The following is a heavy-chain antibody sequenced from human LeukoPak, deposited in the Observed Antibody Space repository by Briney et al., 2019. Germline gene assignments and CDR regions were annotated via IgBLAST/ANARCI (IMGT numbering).Heavy chain of an antibody. CDR1: GFTFSRYA. CDR3: AKDTYLYGSGSYPDY. CDR2: ISGSGGST. V-gene: IGHV3-23*01. Sequence: GGSLRLSCAASGFTFSRYAMSWVRQAPGEGLEWVSAISGSGGSTYYADSVKGRFTISRDNSKNTLYLQMNSLRAEDTAVYYCAKDTYLYGSGSYPDYWGQGTLVTVSS. J-gene: IGHJ4*02. D-gene: IGHD3-10*01.